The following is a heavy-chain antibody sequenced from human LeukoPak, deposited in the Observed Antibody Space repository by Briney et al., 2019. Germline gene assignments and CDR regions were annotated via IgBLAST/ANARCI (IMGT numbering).Heavy chain of an antibody. CDR2: INSDGSST. V-gene: IGHV3-74*01. Sequence: GGSLRLSCEASGFTFSSYWMHWVRQAPGKGLVWVSRINSDGSSTSYADSVKGRFTISRDNAKNTLYLQMNSLRAEDTAVYYCARGTTEGYCSGGSCRANYGMDVWGQGTTVTVSS. CDR3: ARGTTEGYCSGGSCRANYGMDV. J-gene: IGHJ6*02. CDR1: GFTFSSYW. D-gene: IGHD2-15*01.